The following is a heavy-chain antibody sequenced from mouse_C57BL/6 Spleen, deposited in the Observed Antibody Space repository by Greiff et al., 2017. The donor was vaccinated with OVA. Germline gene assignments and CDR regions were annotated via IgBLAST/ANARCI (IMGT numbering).Heavy chain of an antibody. J-gene: IGHJ1*03. V-gene: IGHV1-39*01. Sequence: VQLQQSGPELVKPGASVKISCKASGYSFTDYNMNWVKQSTGKSLEWIGVINPNYGTTSYNQKFKGKATLTVDQSSSPAYMQVNNLTSESSAVYYCARGATDYYGSSYGYFDVWGTGTTVTVSS. CDR3: ARGATDYYGSSYGYFDV. D-gene: IGHD1-1*01. CDR2: INPNYGTT. CDR1: GYSFTDYN.